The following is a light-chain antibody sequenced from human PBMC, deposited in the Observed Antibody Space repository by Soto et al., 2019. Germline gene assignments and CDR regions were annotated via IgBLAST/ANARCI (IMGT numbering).Light chain of an antibody. J-gene: IGLJ2*01. CDR2: EGS. Sequence: QSVLTQPASVSGSPGQSITISCTGTSSDVGSYNLVSWYQQHPGKPPKLMIYEGSKRPSGVSNRFSGSKSGNTASLTISGLQAEDEADYYCCSYAGSGVVFGGGTKLTVL. V-gene: IGLV2-23*01. CDR1: SSDVGSYNL. CDR3: CSYAGSGVV.